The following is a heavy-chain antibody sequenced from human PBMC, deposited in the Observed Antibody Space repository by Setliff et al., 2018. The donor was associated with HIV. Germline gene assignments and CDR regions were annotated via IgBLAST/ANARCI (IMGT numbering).Heavy chain of an antibody. J-gene: IGHJ4*02. CDR3: AKALGVSNEPGH. CDR2: VSANGRVP. D-gene: IGHD2-2*01. V-gene: IGHV3-23*01. CDR1: GFTFSEHA. Sequence: PGGSLRLSCTASGFTFSEHALSWVRQAPGGGLEWVSGVSANGRVPYYAASVKGRFTISRDNSKNNLYLQINNLRTDDTARYYCAKALGVSNEPGHWGRGTLVTVSS.